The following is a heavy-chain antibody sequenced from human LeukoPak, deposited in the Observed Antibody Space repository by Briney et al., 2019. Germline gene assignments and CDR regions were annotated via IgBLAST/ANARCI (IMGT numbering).Heavy chain of an antibody. J-gene: IGHJ1*01. CDR2: INPNSGGT. CDR1: GYTFTSYG. Sequence: ASVKVSCKASGYTFTSYGISWVRQAPGQGLEWMGWINPNSGGTNYAQKFQGRVTMTRDTSISPAYMELSRLRSDDTAVYYCARVSGEQHLPALPFQHWGQGTLVTVSS. D-gene: IGHD6-13*01. CDR3: ARVSGEQHLPALPFQH. V-gene: IGHV1-2*02.